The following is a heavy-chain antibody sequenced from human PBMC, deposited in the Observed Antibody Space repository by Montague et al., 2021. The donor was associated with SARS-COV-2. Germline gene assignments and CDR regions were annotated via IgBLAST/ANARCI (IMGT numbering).Heavy chain of an antibody. V-gene: IGHV3-49*04. D-gene: IGHD3-22*01. Sequence: SRRLSCAGSGFTFRDYALTWVRQAPGKGLEWVGFIRSKAYGWTTDYVASVKGRFTISRDDSKSIAYLQMDSLKTEDTAVYYCTRDPSYSSGGLWGQGTMVTVSS. CDR3: TRDPSYSSGGL. J-gene: IGHJ3*01. CDR1: GFTFRDYA. CDR2: IRSKAYGWTT.